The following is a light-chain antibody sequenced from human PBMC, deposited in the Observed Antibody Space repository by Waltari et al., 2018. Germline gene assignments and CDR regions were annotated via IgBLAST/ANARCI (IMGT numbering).Light chain of an antibody. J-gene: IGLJ3*02. CDR2: RDD. Sequence: NFILTQPHSVSGSPGKTVTISCTSSGGNIADTSVRWFQPRPGSSPITLNYRDDQSPSRVPDRFSCSIYISSNSASLTISGLRPEDEADYSCQCSGTYINWIFGGGTRLTVL. V-gene: IGLV6-57*01. CDR1: GGNIADTS. CDR3: QCSGTYINWI.